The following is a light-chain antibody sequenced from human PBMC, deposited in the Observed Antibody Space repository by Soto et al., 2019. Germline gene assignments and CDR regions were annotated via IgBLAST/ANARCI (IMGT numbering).Light chain of an antibody. CDR1: QSVSSN. CDR2: GAS. J-gene: IGKJ4*01. CDR3: RQYDNWPLT. Sequence: EIVMTQSPATLSVSPGERATLSCRASQSVSSNLGWYQQKPGQSPRLLIYGASTRATGIPVRFSGSGSGTEFTLTISSLQSEDFAIYYCRQYDNWPLTFGGGTKVDIK. V-gene: IGKV3D-15*01.